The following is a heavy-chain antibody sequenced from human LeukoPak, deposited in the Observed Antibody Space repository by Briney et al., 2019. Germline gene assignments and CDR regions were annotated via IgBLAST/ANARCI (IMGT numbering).Heavy chain of an antibody. CDR1: GYSISTGYY. D-gene: IGHD2-15*01. V-gene: IGHV4-38-2*02. CDR3: ARGYYYCSGGSCFDAFDI. CDR2: IYYSGST. J-gene: IGHJ3*02. Sequence: PSETLSLTCTVSGYSISTGYYWDWIRQPPGKGLEWIGSIYYSGSTYYNPSLKSRVTISVDTSKNQSSLKLSSVTAADTAVYYCARGYYYCSGGSCFDAFDIWGQGTMVTVSS.